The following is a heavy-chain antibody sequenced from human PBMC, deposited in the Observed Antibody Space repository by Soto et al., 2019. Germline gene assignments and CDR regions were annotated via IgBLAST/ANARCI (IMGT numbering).Heavy chain of an antibody. CDR3: TRGSLGYVFDY. D-gene: IGHD6-13*01. CDR2: INNDDSST. J-gene: IGHJ4*02. Sequence: GGSLRLSCAASGFTFSSYWMHWVRQAPGKGLVWVSRINNDDSSTSYADSVKGRFTISRDNAKNTLYLQMNSLRAEDTAVYYCTRGSLGYVFDYWGQGALVTVSS. V-gene: IGHV3-74*01. CDR1: GFTFSSYW.